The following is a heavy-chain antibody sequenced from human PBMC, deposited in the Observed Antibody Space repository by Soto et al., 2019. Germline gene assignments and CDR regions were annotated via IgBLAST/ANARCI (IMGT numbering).Heavy chain of an antibody. D-gene: IGHD2-15*01. V-gene: IGHV3-49*05. CDR3: TRYLFEGSPYGMDV. CDR1: GFTFGDYA. Sequence: VQLVESGGGLVKPGRSLRLSCTASGFTFGDYAMSWFRQAPGKGLEWVGFIRSKAYGGTTEYAASVKGRFTISRDDSKSIAYLQMNSLKTEDTAVYYCTRYLFEGSPYGMDVWGQGTTVTVSS. J-gene: IGHJ6*02. CDR2: IRSKAYGGTT.